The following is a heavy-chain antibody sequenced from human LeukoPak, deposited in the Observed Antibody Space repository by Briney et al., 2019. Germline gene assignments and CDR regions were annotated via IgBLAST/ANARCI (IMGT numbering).Heavy chain of an antibody. CDR1: GFTFSSYS. V-gene: IGHV3-21*01. Sequence: GGSLRLSCAASGFTFSSYSMNWVRQAPGKGLEWVSSISSSRSYIYYADSVKGRFTISRDNAKNSLYLQMNSLRAEDTAVYYCARGFDPWSLHNWFDPWGQGTLVTVSS. D-gene: IGHD3-9*01. J-gene: IGHJ5*02. CDR2: ISSSRSYI. CDR3: ARGFDPWSLHNWFDP.